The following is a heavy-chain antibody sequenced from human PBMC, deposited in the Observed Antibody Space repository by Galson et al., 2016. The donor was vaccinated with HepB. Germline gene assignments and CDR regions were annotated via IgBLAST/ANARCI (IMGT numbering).Heavy chain of an antibody. V-gene: IGHV3-66*01. CDR3: ARGSDVGSF. CDR1: TFSVSDDY. J-gene: IGHJ4*02. D-gene: IGHD1-26*01. Sequence: SLRLSCAASTFSVSDDYMNWVRQAPGKGLEWVSLIARDGDTYYADSVRDRFIISRDNSKNTLYLQMNSLRAEDTAVYSCARGSDVGSFWGQGTLVTVSS. CDR2: IARDGDT.